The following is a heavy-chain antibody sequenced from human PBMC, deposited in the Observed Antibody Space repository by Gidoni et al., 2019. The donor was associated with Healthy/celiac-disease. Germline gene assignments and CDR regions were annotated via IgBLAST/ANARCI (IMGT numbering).Heavy chain of an antibody. CDR2: MNHNSGNT. CDR1: GYTFTSYD. J-gene: IGHJ5*02. D-gene: IGHD3-10*01. CDR3: ARDYYGSGSYWDWFDP. Sequence: QVQLVQSGAEVKKPGASVKVSCKASGYTFTSYDSNWVRQANVQGLEWMGWMNHNSGNTGYAQNFQCRVTMTRNTSISTAYMELSSLRSEDTAVYYCARDYYGSGSYWDWFDPWGQGTLVTVSS. V-gene: IGHV1-8*01.